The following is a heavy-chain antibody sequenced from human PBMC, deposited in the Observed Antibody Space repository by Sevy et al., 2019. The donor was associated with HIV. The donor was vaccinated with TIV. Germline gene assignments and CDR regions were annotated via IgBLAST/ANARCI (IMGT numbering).Heavy chain of an antibody. CDR1: GYTLTELS. Sequence: ASVKVSCKVSGYTLTELSMHWVRQAPGKGLEWMGGFDPEDGETIYAQKFQGRVTMTEDTSTDTAYMELSSLRSEDTAVYYCARVQRELPGYYYGMDFWGQGTTVTVSS. CDR3: ARVQRELPGYYYGMDF. CDR2: FDPEDGET. J-gene: IGHJ6*02. V-gene: IGHV1-24*01. D-gene: IGHD1-1*01.